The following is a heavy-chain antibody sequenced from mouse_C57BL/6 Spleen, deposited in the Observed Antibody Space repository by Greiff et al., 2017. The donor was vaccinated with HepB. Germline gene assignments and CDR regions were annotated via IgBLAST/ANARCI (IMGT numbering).Heavy chain of an antibody. D-gene: IGHD3-2*02. V-gene: IGHV1-55*01. CDR1: GYTFTSYW. CDR2: IYPGSGST. Sequence: QVQLQQSGAELVKPGASVKMSCKASGYTFTSYWITWVKQRPGQGLEWIGDIYPGSGSTNYNEKFKSKATLTVDTSSSTAYMQLSSLTSEDSAVYYCARSAAQADWFAYWGQGTLVTVSA. J-gene: IGHJ3*01. CDR3: ARSAAQADWFAY.